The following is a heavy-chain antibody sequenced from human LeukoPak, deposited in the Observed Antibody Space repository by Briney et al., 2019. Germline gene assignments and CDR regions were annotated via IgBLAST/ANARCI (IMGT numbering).Heavy chain of an antibody. CDR2: INEDGSEK. D-gene: IGHD6-13*01. Sequence: GGSLRLSCAASGFTFSVYWMSWVRQAPGKGLEWVANINEDGSEKYHVDSMKGRFTVSRDNAKNPLNLQMNSLRAEDTAIYYCARAGAPGTVDYWGQGTLVIVSA. CDR1: GFTFSVYW. CDR3: ARAGAPGTVDY. V-gene: IGHV3-7*01. J-gene: IGHJ4*02.